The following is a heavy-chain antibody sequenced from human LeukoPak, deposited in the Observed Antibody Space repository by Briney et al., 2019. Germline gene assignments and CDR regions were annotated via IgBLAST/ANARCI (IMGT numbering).Heavy chain of an antibody. CDR2: ISGSGGST. Sequence: SGGSLRLSCAASGFTFSSYGMSWVRQAPGKGLEWVSAISGSGGSTYYADSVKGRFTISRDNSKNTLYLQMNSLRAEDTAVYYCAKALGYCSGGSCYSSIDYWGQGTLVTVSS. D-gene: IGHD2-15*01. CDR3: AKALGYCSGGSCYSSIDY. CDR1: GFTFSSYG. V-gene: IGHV3-23*01. J-gene: IGHJ4*02.